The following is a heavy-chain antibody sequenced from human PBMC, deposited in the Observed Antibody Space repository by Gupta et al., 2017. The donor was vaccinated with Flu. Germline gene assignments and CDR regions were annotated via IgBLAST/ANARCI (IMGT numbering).Heavy chain of an antibody. CDR1: GGSVSSGSYY. V-gene: IGHV4-61*10. J-gene: IGHJ4*02. CDR3: ARLAPDYFDSSGYYNFDY. Sequence: QVQLQESGPGLVKPSETLSLTCTVSGGSVSSGSYYWSWIRQPAGKGLEWIAYIHYTGTTNYNPSLKNRVNIFLDTSRNQFSLKLSSVTAADTAVYYCARLAPDYFDSSGYYNFDYWGQGTLVTVSS. CDR2: IHYTGTT. D-gene: IGHD3-22*01.